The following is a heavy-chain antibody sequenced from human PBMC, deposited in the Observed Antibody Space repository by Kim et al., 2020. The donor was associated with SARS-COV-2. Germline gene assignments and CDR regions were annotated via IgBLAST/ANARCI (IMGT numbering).Heavy chain of an antibody. J-gene: IGHJ6*02. D-gene: IGHD3-16*02. V-gene: IGHV3-11*01. CDR3: ARADVWGSYRYYYYYGMDV. Sequence: GGSLRLSCAASGFTFSDYYMSWIRQAPGKGLEWVSYISSSGSTIYYADSVKGRFTISRDNAKNSLYLQMNSLRAEDTAVYYCARADVWGSYRYYYYYGMDVWGQGTTVTVSS. CDR2: ISSSGSTI. CDR1: GFTFSDYY.